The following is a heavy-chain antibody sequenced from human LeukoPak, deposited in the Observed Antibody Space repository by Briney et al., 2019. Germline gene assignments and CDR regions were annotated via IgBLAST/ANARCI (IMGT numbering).Heavy chain of an antibody. D-gene: IGHD3-3*01. CDR2: INPSGGST. V-gene: IGHV1-46*01. CDR1: GYTFTSYY. CDR3: ARDDPTRYYDFWSGYPTGGAFDL. J-gene: IGHJ3*01. Sequence: ASVKVSCKASGYTFTSYYMHWVRQAPGQGLEWMGIINPSGGSTSYAQKFQGRVTMTRDTSTSTVYMELSSLRSEDTAVYYCARDDPTRYYDFWSGYPTGGAFDLWGQGTMVTVSS.